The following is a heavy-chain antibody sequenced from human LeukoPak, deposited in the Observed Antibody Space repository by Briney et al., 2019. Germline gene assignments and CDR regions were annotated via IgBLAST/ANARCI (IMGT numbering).Heavy chain of an antibody. V-gene: IGHV4-39*01. CDR2: IYYSGST. D-gene: IGHD1-26*01. J-gene: IGHJ4*02. CDR1: GDSLSSSSYY. CDR3: ARAESRQSYSGTFGY. Sequence: SETLSLTRSVYGDSLSSSSYYWAWIRQPPGKGQEWIGSIYYSGSTYYNPSLKSRVTISVDTSKNQFSLQLSSVTAADTAVYYCARAESRQSYSGTFGYWGQGTLVTVSS.